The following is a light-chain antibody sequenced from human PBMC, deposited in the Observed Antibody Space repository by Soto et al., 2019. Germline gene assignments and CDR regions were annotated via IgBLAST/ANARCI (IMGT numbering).Light chain of an antibody. V-gene: IGKV3-11*01. Sequence: EIVLTQSPATLSLSPGERATLSCRASQSVSSYLAWYQQKPGQAPGLLIYDASNRATGIPARFSGSGSGTDFTLTISSLEPEDFAVYYCQQRSNWVSFGGGTKVEIK. J-gene: IGKJ4*01. CDR2: DAS. CDR1: QSVSSY. CDR3: QQRSNWVS.